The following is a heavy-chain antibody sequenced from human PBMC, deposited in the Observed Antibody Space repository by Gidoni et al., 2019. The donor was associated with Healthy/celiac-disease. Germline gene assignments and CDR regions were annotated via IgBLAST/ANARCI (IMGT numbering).Heavy chain of an antibody. Sequence: EVQLVASGGGLVKPGGSRRLYCAAAGFTVSNAWMSWVRQAPGKGLECVGRIKSKTDGGTTDYAAPVKGRVTISRDDSKNTLYLQMNSLKTEDTAVYYCTTAWEYYYGIGWGQGTLVTVSS. CDR2: IKSKTDGGTT. CDR3: TTAWEYYYGIG. V-gene: IGHV3-15*01. D-gene: IGHD3-10*01. J-gene: IGHJ4*02. CDR1: GFTVSNAW.